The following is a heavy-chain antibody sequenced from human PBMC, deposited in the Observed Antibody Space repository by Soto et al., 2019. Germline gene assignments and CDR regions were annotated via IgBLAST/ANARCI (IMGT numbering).Heavy chain of an antibody. V-gene: IGHV1-69*02. D-gene: IGHD3-10*01. CDR1: GGTFSSYT. CDR2: IIPILGIA. CDR3: ARIMVRGVIDSYDAFDI. Sequence: SVKVSCKASGGTFSSYTISWVRQAPGQGLEWMGRIIPILGIANYAQKFQGRVTITADKSTSTAYMELSSLRSEDTAVYYCARIMVRGVIDSYDAFDIWGQGTMVTVSS. J-gene: IGHJ3*02.